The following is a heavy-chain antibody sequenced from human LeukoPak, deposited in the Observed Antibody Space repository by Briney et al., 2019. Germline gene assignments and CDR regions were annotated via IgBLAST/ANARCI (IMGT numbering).Heavy chain of an antibody. CDR3: ARDPGSLGYCTNGVCPTDY. Sequence: GGSLRLSCAASGFTFSSYSMNWVRQAPGKGLEWVSSISSSSSYIYYADSVKGRFTISRDNAKNSLYLQMNSLRAEDTDVYYGARDPGSLGYCTNGVCPTDYWGQETLVTVSS. D-gene: IGHD2-8*01. CDR1: GFTFSSYS. CDR2: ISSSSSYI. J-gene: IGHJ4*02. V-gene: IGHV3-21*01.